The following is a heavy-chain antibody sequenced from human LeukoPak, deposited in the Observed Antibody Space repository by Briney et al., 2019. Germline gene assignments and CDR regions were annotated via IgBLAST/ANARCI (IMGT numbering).Heavy chain of an antibody. Sequence: PSEILSLTCAVYGGSFSGYYWSWIRQPPGKGLEWIGEINHSGSTNYNPPLKSRVTISVDTSKNQFSLKLSSVTAADTAVYYCARYSSGWLYYYYYYMDVWGKGTTVTVSS. V-gene: IGHV4-34*01. CDR3: ARYSSGWLYYYYYYMDV. J-gene: IGHJ6*03. D-gene: IGHD6-19*01. CDR1: GGSFSGYY. CDR2: INHSGST.